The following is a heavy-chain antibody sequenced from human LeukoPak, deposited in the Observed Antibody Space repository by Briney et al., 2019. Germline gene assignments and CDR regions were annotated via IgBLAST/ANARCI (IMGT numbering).Heavy chain of an antibody. CDR2: IWYDGSNK. V-gene: IGHV3-33*01. CDR1: GFTFSSYG. CDR3: ARDETPTNGYDSYDF. D-gene: IGHD5-12*01. Sequence: GGSLRLSCAASGFTFSSYGMHWVRQAPGKGLEWVAVIWYDGSNKYYADSVKGRFTISRDNSKNTLYLQMNSLRAEDTAVYYCARDETPTNGYDSYDFWGQGTLVTVST. J-gene: IGHJ4*02.